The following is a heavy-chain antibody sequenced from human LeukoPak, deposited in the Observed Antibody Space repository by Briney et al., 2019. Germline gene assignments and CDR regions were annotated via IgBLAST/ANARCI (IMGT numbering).Heavy chain of an antibody. CDR3: ARSIVGGTDKGLDY. D-gene: IGHD1-26*01. Sequence: KPGGSLRLSCAASGFTFSSYAMSWVRQAPGKGLEWVSAISGSGGSTYYADSVKGRFTVSRDNAKDSLYLQMNSLRAEDTAVYYCARSIVGGTDKGLDYWGQGTLVTVSS. CDR1: GFTFSSYA. J-gene: IGHJ4*02. CDR2: ISGSGGST. V-gene: IGHV3-23*01.